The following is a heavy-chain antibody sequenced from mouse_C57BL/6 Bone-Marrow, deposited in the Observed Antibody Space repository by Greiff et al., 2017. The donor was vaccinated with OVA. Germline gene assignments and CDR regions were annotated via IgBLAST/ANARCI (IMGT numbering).Heavy chain of an antibody. V-gene: IGHV1-75*01. J-gene: IGHJ4*01. CDR3: ARGWLLAYYAMDY. Sequence: VKLQESGPELVKPGASVKISCKASGYTFTDYYINWVKQRPGQGLEWIGWIFPGSGSTYYNEKFKGKATLTVDKSSSTAYMLLSSLTSEDSAVYFCARGWLLAYYAMDYWGQGTSVTVSS. CDR1: GYTFTDYY. D-gene: IGHD2-3*01. CDR2: IFPGSGST.